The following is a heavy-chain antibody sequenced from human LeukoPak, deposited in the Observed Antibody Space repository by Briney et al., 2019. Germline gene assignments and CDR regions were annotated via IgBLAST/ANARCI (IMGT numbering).Heavy chain of an antibody. Sequence: SETLSLTCTVSGGSISSYYWSWLRQPPGKGLEWIGYIYYSGSTNYNPSLKSRVTISVDTSKNQFSLKLSSVTAADTAVYYCARSETYYYYYMDVWGKGTTVTVSS. V-gene: IGHV4-59*01. CDR2: IYYSGST. CDR3: ARSETYYYYYMDV. CDR1: GGSISSYY. D-gene: IGHD1-14*01. J-gene: IGHJ6*03.